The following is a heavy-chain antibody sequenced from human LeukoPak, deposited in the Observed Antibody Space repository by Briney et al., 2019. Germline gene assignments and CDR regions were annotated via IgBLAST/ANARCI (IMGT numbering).Heavy chain of an antibody. CDR3: ARVRLPTYYFEY. J-gene: IGHJ4*02. CDR1: GYTFTAYY. V-gene: IGHV1-2*02. D-gene: IGHD5-18*01. CDR2: INPNSGGT. Sequence: ASVKVSCKASGYTFTAYYIHWVRQAPGQGLEWMGWINPNSGGTNYAQKFQGRVTMTRDTSINTAYMELSRLSSDDTAVYYCARVRLPTYYFEYWGQGTLVTVSS.